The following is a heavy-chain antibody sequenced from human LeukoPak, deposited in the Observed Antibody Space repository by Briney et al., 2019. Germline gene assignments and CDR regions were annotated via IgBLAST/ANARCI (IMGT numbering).Heavy chain of an antibody. CDR3: ARVDRYHYYLDV. Sequence: GASVKVSCKASGGTSSSYSITWVRQAPGQGLEWMGGIMPLFNTANYAQQFQGRVTITTDESTSTAYMELSSLRFEDTAMYYCARVDRYHYYLDVWGKGTTDTVSS. CDR2: IMPLFNTA. V-gene: IGHV1-69*05. J-gene: IGHJ6*03. CDR1: GGTSSSYS.